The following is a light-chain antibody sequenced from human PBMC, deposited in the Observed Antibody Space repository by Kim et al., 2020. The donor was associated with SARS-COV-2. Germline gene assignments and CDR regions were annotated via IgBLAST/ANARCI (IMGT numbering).Light chain of an antibody. V-gene: IGKV1-39*01. CDR1: QNIRSY. CDR2: AAS. J-gene: IGKJ2*01. CDR3: QQSYSTPYT. Sequence: SASVGHRVTIMWRASQNIRSYLHGYQQKPGNAPDPLIYAASSVQCGAPSRFSGSGSGTYFTHNISSLQPEDCATYYCQQSYSTPYTFGQGTELEI.